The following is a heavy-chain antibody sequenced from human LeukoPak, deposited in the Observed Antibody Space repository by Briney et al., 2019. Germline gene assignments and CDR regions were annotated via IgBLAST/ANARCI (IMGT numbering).Heavy chain of an antibody. Sequence: GGSLRLSCAVSGFTVSTYWMNWVRQAPGKGLVWVSPINPDGTVTTYADSVKGRFTISRDNAKNTLYLQMNSLKAEDTAVYYCVRDSPSGFFDLWGRGTLVTVSS. CDR1: GFTVSTYW. CDR3: VRDSPSGFFDL. CDR2: INPDGTVT. J-gene: IGHJ2*01. V-gene: IGHV3-74*01. D-gene: IGHD6-19*01.